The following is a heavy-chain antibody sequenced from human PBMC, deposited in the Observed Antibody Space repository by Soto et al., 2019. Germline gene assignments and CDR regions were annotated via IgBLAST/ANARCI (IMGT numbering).Heavy chain of an antibody. CDR1: GYTFTGYY. CDR2: VNPNSGGT. D-gene: IGHD4-17*01. V-gene: IGHV1-2*02. Sequence: GASVKVSCKASGYTFTGYYMHWVRQAPGQGLEWMGWVNPNSGGTNYAQKFQGRVTMTRDTSISTAYMELSRLRSDDTAVYYCARAPPTTVTTGYNWFDPWGQGTLVTVSS. J-gene: IGHJ5*02. CDR3: ARAPPTTVTTGYNWFDP.